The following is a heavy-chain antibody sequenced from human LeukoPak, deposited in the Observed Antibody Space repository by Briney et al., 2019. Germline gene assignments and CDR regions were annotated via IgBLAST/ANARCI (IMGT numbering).Heavy chain of an antibody. CDR2: IKQDESDK. V-gene: IGHV3-7*01. J-gene: IGHJ4*02. D-gene: IGHD1-14*01. CDR3: ATGLD. Sequence: GGSLRLSCTASGITYTIYWLNWVRQAPGKGLEWVANIKQDESDKYYADSVKGRFTISRDNAKASLYLQMNSLRVEDTAIYYCATGLDLGQGTLVTVSS. CDR1: GITYTIYW.